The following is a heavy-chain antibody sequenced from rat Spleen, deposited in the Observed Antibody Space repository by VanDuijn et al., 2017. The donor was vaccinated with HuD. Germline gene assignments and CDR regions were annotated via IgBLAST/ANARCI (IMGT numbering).Heavy chain of an antibody. Sequence: EVQLVESDGGLVQPGRSLKLSCAASGFTFSNYGMAWVRQAPTKGLEWVASITNSGGSTYYRDSVKGRFTISRDNAKSTLYLQMDSLRSEDTATYYCTTYNSGYFDYWGQGVMVTVSS. CDR3: TTYNSGYFDY. V-gene: IGHV5-27*01. J-gene: IGHJ2*01. CDR2: ITNSGGST. CDR1: GFTFSNYG. D-gene: IGHD4-3*01.